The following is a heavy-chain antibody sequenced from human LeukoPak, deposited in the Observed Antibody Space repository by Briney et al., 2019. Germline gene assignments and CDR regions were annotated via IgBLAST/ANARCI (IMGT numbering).Heavy chain of an antibody. V-gene: IGHV3-48*02. J-gene: IGHJ3*02. CDR3: AKTDAFDM. Sequence: GGSLRLSCAASGFTFSTYSMNWVRQAPGKGLERVSYISSGGNTVYYADSVEGRFTISRDNAKNSLYLQMNSLRDEDTAVYYCAKTDAFDMWGQGTLVTVSS. CDR1: GFTFSTYS. CDR2: ISSGGNTV.